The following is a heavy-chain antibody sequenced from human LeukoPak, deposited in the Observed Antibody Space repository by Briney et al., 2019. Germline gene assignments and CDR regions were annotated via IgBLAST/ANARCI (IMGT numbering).Heavy chain of an antibody. CDR3: AKDRSWQQLVRGFDY. V-gene: IGHV3-23*01. J-gene: IGHJ4*02. D-gene: IGHD6-13*01. Sequence: GGSLRLSCAASGFTFSSYWMNWARQAPGKGLEWVSAISGSGGTTYYADSVKGRFTISRDNSKNTLYLQMNSLRAEDTAVYYCAKDRSWQQLVRGFDYWGQGSLVTVSS. CDR1: GFTFSSYW. CDR2: ISGSGGTT.